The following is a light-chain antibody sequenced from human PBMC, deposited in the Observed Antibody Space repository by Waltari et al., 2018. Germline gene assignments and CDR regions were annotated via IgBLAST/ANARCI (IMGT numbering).Light chain of an antibody. V-gene: IGLV3-21*04. CDR3: QVCDINTDHAI. CDR1: NIEVQS. CDR2: YDS. J-gene: IGLJ2*01. Sequence: SYELTQPPSVSVAPGKTATITCGGDNIEVQSVHWYQQKPGQAPILVMHYDSDRPSWIPERFSCSNSGDTATLTISRVEAGDEADYYCQVCDINTDHAIFVGGTKLTVL.